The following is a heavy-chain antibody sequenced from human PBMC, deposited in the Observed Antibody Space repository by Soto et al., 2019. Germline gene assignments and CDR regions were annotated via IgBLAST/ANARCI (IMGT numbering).Heavy chain of an antibody. J-gene: IGHJ6*03. CDR2: FSGSAGST. V-gene: IGHV3-23*01. Sequence: GGSLGLSCAASGFTFCSYSMSWGRQAPGKGLEWGSAFSGSAGSTYYADSVKGRFTISRDNPKNTLYLQMNSLRAEDTAVYYCAKANCSSTSCCDWGQLDYYYYYMDVWGKGTTVTVSS. CDR1: GFTFCSYS. D-gene: IGHD2-2*01. CDR3: AKANCSSTSCCDWGQLDYYYYYMDV.